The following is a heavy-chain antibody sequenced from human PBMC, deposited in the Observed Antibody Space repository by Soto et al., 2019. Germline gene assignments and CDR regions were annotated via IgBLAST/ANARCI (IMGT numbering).Heavy chain of an antibody. CDR2: IRSNAYGGTT. CDR3: TGEREDNWNTNWFGP. CDR1: GFTFGDYA. Sequence: GGSLRLSCTASGFTFGDYAMGWFRQAPGKGLEWVGFIRSNAYGGTTEYAASVKGRFTISRDDSKSIAYLHMNVLKTEYTAVYYCTGEREDNWNTNWFGPWGQGT. D-gene: IGHD1-20*01. V-gene: IGHV3-49*03. J-gene: IGHJ5*02.